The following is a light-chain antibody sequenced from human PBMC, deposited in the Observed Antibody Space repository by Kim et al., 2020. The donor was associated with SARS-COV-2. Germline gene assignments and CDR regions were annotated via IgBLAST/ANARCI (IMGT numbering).Light chain of an antibody. V-gene: IGKV1-16*02. CDR3: QQYHSHPPT. CDR1: QDIINY. CDR2: SAS. Sequence: DIQMTQSPSSVSAAAGDTVTITCRASQDIINYLAWFQQKPGKAPKSLINSASTLQSGVPSKFSGSGSGTDFTLIISSLQPEDSATYFCQQYHSHPPTFGQGTKLEI. J-gene: IGKJ2*01.